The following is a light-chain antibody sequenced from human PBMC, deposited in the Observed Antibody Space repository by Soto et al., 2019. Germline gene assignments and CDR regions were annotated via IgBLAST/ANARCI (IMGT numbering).Light chain of an antibody. CDR1: QIIGTN. J-gene: IGKJ2*01. CDR2: GAF. V-gene: IGKV3-15*01. Sequence: EIVLTQSPATLSVSPGEGATLSCRTSQIIGTNLAWYQQKPGQAPRLLIYGAFIRAPGFPVRFRGTGSGSEFTLTISSLQSEEGALYFCQQYDKWPDTFGQGTNLEI. CDR3: QQYDKWPDT.